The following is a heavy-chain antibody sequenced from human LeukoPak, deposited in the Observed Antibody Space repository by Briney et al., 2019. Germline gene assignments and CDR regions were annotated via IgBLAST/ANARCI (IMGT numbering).Heavy chain of an antibody. CDR2: ISSSGGTI. D-gene: IGHD6-25*01. J-gene: IGHJ4*02. CDR1: GFTFSTYE. CDR3: AKDRGF. Sequence: PGGSLRLSCVGSGFTFSTYEMTWVRQAPGKGLEWVSYISSSGGTIYYADSVKGRFTISRDDSKNTLHLQMNSLRPEDTAVYYCAKDRGFWGQGTLVTVSS. V-gene: IGHV3-23*01.